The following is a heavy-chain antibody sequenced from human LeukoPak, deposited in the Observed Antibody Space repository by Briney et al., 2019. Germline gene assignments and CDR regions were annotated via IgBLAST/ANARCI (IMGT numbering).Heavy chain of an antibody. CDR2: IYYSGST. J-gene: IGHJ6*03. CDR3: ARGHYGDYVSLYYYYMDV. D-gene: IGHD4-17*01. CDR1: GGSISSGGYY. Sequence: SETPSLTCTVSGGSISSGGYYWSWIRQHPGKGLEWIGYIYYSGSTYYNPSLKSRVTISVDTSKNQFSLKLSSVTAADTAVYYCARGHYGDYVSLYYYYMDVWGKGTTVTVSS. V-gene: IGHV4-31*03.